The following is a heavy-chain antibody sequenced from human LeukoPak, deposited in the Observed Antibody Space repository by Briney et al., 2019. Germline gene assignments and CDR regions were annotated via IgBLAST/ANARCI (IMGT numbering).Heavy chain of an antibody. CDR2: IYYSGST. Sequence: PSETLSLTRTVSGGSISSYYWSWIRQPPGKGLEWIGYIYYSGSTNYNPSLKSRVTISVDTSKNQFSLKLSSVTAADTAVYYCARGQWLVKELDYWGQGTLVTFSS. J-gene: IGHJ4*02. CDR3: ARGQWLVKELDY. V-gene: IGHV4-59*01. CDR1: GGSISSYY. D-gene: IGHD6-19*01.